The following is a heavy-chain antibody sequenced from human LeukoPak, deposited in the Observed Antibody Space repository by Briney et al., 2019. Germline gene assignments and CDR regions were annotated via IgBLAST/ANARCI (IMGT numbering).Heavy chain of an antibody. CDR1: GFTVSSNY. CDR3: ARGRYCSGGSCTYYYHYGMDV. CDR2: TYSGGST. V-gene: IGHV3-53*01. D-gene: IGHD2-15*01. Sequence: GGSLRLSCAASGFTVSSNYMSWVRQAPGKGLEWVSVTYSGGSTFYADSVKGRFTISRDNSKNTLYLQMNSLRAEDTAVYYCARGRYCSGGSCTYYYHYGMDVWGQGTTVTVSS. J-gene: IGHJ6*02.